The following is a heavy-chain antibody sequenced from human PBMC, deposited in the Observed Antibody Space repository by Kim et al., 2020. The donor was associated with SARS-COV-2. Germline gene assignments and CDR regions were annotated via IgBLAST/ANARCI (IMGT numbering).Heavy chain of an antibody. CDR3: ARDQRVYCSGGSCFRRWWSWFDP. Sequence: SETLSLTCTVSGGSISSGGYYWSWIRQHPGKGLEWIGYIYYSGSTYYNPSLKSRVTISVDTSKNQFSLKLSSVTAADTAVYYCARDQRVYCSGGSCFRRWWSWFDPWGQGTLVTVSS. D-gene: IGHD2-15*01. V-gene: IGHV4-31*03. CDR2: IYYSGST. J-gene: IGHJ5*02. CDR1: GGSISSGGYY.